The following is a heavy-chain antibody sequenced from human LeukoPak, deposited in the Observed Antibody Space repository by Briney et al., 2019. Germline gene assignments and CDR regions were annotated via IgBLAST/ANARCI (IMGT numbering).Heavy chain of an antibody. D-gene: IGHD5-12*01. J-gene: IGHJ4*02. V-gene: IGHV3-53*01. CDR2: IYSGGST. CDR3: ARVHSGYDLDYFDC. Sequence: GSLRLSCAASGFTVSSNHMSWVRQAPGKGLEWVSVIYSGGSTYYADSVKGRFTISRDNSKNTLYLQMNSLRAEDTAVYYCARVHSGYDLDYFDCWGQGTLVTVSS. CDR1: GFTVSSNH.